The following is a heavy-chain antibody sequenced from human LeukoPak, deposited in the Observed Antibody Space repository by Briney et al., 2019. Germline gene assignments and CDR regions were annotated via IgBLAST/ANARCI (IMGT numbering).Heavy chain of an antibody. J-gene: IGHJ4*02. Sequence: SVKVSCKASGGTLSSYAISWVRQAPGQGLEWVGGIIPISGTTNYAQKFQGRVTITADESTSTAYMEMSSLRSEDTAVYYCAREGESYYYDYWGQGTLVTVSS. CDR1: GGTLSSYA. V-gene: IGHV1-69*13. CDR2: IIPISGTT. CDR3: AREGESYYYDY. D-gene: IGHD3-22*01.